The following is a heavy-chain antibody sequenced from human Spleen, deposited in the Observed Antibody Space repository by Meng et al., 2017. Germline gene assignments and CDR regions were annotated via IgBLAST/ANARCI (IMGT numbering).Heavy chain of an antibody. Sequence: ASVKVSCKASGYTFTSYGISWVRQAPGQGLEWMGWISAYNGNTNYAQKLQGRVTMTTDTSTSTAYMELRSLRSDDTAVYYCARSPLITIFGVVIIQDSWFDPWGQGTLLTVSS. CDR1: GYTFTSYG. CDR2: ISAYNGNT. V-gene: IGHV1-18*01. CDR3: ARSPLITIFGVVIIQDSWFDP. J-gene: IGHJ5*02. D-gene: IGHD3-3*01.